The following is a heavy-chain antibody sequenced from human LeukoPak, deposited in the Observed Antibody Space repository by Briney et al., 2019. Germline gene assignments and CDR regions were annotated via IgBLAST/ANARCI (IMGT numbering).Heavy chain of an antibody. CDR3: TSVGYGECYFDN. V-gene: IGHV3-15*01. CDR2: IKSKSDGGTT. Sequence: RTGGSLRLSCAVSRFTFTAAWTSWVRQAPGKGLEWVGRIKSKSDGGTTDYAAPVKGRFTISRDDSKTALYLQMNSLKTEDTAVYFCTSVGYGECYFDNWGQGTLVTVSS. CDR1: RFTFTAAW. D-gene: IGHD4-17*01. J-gene: IGHJ4*02.